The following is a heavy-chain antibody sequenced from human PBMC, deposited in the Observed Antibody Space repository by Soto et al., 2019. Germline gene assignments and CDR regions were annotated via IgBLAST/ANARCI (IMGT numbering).Heavy chain of an antibody. CDR3: ARDGYYYGSGSYFGY. V-gene: IGHV3-30-3*01. CDR1: GFTFSSYA. J-gene: IGHJ4*02. D-gene: IGHD3-10*01. CDR2: ISYDGSNK. Sequence: PGGSLRLSCAASGFTFSSYAMHWVRQAPGKGLEWVAVISYDGSNKYYADSVKGRFTISRDNSKNTLYLQMNSLRAEDTAVYYCARDGYYYGSGSYFGYWGQGTLVTVSS.